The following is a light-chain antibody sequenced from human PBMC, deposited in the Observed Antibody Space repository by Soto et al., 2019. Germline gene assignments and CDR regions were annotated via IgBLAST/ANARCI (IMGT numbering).Light chain of an antibody. V-gene: IGKV1-39*01. CDR2: AAS. Sequence: DIHMPQSPSSLSPSVRYRVTITFRASQSMSSYLIWSQQKPGKAPKLLIYAASSLQSGVPSRFSGSGSGTDFTLTISSLQPEDFATYYCQQSYSTHTFGQGTRLEIK. CDR3: QQSYSTHT. CDR1: QSMSSY. J-gene: IGKJ5*01.